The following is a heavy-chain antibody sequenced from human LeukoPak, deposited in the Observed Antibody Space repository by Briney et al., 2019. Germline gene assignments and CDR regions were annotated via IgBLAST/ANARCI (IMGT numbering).Heavy chain of an antibody. CDR2: FDPEDGET. D-gene: IGHD6-13*01. Sequence: ASVKVSCKVSGYTLTKLSMHWVRQAPRKGLEWMGGFDPEDGETIYAQKFQGRVTITADESTSTAYMELSSLRSEDTAVYYCARDPGIAAAGYYYYYGMDVWGQGTTVTVSS. J-gene: IGHJ6*02. CDR3: ARDPGIAAAGYYYYYGMDV. CDR1: GYTLTKLS. V-gene: IGHV1-24*01.